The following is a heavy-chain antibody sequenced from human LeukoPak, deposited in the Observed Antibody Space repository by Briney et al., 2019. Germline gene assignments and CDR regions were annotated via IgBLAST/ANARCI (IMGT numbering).Heavy chain of an antibody. Sequence: PGGSLRLSCAASGFTFSSYEMNWVRQAPGKGLEWVSVIYSGGSTYYADSVKGRFTISRDNSKNTLYLQMNSLRAEDTAVYYCARAWNRGIAAQDYWGQGTLVTVSS. V-gene: IGHV3-66*01. D-gene: IGHD6-6*01. J-gene: IGHJ4*02. CDR3: ARAWNRGIAAQDY. CDR1: GFTFSSYE. CDR2: IYSGGST.